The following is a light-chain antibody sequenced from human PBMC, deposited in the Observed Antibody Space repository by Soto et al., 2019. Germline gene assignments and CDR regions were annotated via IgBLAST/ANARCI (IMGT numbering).Light chain of an antibody. Sequence: QSVLTQPPSVSGAPGQRVTISCTGSSSNIGAGYAVHWYQQLPGTAPKLLIYGNSNRPSGVPDRFSGSKSGTLASLAITGLQAEDEADYYCQSYDSSLSSYVFGTGTKVTVL. CDR3: QSYDSSLSSYV. CDR2: GNS. CDR1: SSNIGAGYA. V-gene: IGLV1-40*01. J-gene: IGLJ1*01.